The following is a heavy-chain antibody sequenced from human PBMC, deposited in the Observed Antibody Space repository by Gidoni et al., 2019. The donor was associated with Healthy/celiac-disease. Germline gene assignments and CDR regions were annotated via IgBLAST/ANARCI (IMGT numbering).Heavy chain of an antibody. D-gene: IGHD5-18*01. CDR2: RWYDGSNK. CDR1: GFTFSSYG. J-gene: IGHJ4*02. V-gene: IGHV3-33*01. Sequence: QVQLVESGGGVVQPGRSLRLSCAASGFTFSSYGMHGVRQAPGKGLEWVAVRWYDGSNKYYADSVKGRFTISRDNSKNTLYLQMNSLRAEDTAVYYCARDTRRYSYGSGADYWGQGTLVTVSS. CDR3: ARDTRRYSYGSGADY.